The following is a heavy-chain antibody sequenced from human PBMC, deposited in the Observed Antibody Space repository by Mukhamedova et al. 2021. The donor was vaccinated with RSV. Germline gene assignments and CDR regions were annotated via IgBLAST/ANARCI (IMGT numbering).Heavy chain of an antibody. Sequence: TKYAQKFQGRLIMTTDASTNTANMELRSLKSDDTATYFCARGGGTYPRPDAFDVWGQGTLVTVSS. CDR3: ARGGGTYPRPDAFDV. D-gene: IGHD2-2*02. J-gene: IGHJ3*01. CDR2: T. V-gene: IGHV1-18*01.